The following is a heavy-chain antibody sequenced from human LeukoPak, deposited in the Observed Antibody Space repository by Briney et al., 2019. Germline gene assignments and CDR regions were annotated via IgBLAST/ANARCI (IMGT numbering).Heavy chain of an antibody. D-gene: IGHD3-22*01. Sequence: GGSLRLSCAASGFTFSSYGMHWVRQAPGKGLEWVAFIRYDGSNKYYADSVKGRFTISRDNSKNTLYLQMNSLRAEDTAVYYCARDGDYYDSSGSMPDYWGQGTLVTVSS. J-gene: IGHJ4*02. CDR1: GFTFSSYG. CDR2: IRYDGSNK. CDR3: ARDGDYYDSSGSMPDY. V-gene: IGHV3-30*02.